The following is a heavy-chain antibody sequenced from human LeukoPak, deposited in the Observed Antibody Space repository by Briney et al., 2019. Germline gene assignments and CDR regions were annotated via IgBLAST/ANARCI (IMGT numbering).Heavy chain of an antibody. CDR3: ANGWLADAFDI. CDR1: GLTFSSYP. D-gene: IGHD5-24*01. J-gene: IGHJ3*02. Sequence: GGSLRLSVEAFGLTFSSYPMTWFRQAPGKGLEWVSAISGSGGSTYYADSVKGRFTISRDNSKNTLYLQMNSLRAEDTAVYYCANGWLADAFDIWGQGTMVTVSS. CDR2: ISGSGGST. V-gene: IGHV3-23*01.